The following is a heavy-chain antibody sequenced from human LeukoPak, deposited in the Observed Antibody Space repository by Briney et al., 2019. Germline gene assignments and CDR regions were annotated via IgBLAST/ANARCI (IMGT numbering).Heavy chain of an antibody. CDR3: AREYSSSSGRSFDY. V-gene: IGHV3-48*01. Sequence: GGSLRLSCAASAFTFSGYSMNWVRQAPGKGLEWVSYISPSATTIYYADSVKGRFTISRDNAKNSQYLQMNSLRAEDTAVYYCAREYSSSSGRSFDYWGQGTLVTVSS. CDR1: AFTFSGYS. D-gene: IGHD6-6*01. J-gene: IGHJ4*02. CDR2: ISPSATTI.